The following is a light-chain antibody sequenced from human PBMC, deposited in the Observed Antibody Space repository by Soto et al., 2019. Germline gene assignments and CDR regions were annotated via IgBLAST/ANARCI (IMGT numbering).Light chain of an antibody. J-gene: IGKJ5*01. Sequence: EIVLTQSPATLSLSPGERATLSCRASQSVSSYLAWYQQKPGQAPRLLISDASNRATGVPARFSGSGSGTDFTLTISSLEPEDVAVYYCQQRRNWPVTFGQGTRLEIK. CDR3: QQRRNWPVT. CDR2: DAS. V-gene: IGKV3-11*01. CDR1: QSVSSY.